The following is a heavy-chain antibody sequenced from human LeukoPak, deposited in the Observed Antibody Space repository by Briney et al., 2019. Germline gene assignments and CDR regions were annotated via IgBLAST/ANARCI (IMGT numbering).Heavy chain of an antibody. V-gene: IGHV1-3*01. CDR2: INAGNGNT. CDR1: GYTFTSFA. Sequence: GASVKVSCKASGYTFTSFAIHWVRQAPGQTLEWRGWINAGNGNTKFSQHFQGRVSITRDTSASTAYMELSYLRSEDTALYFCARSIVYSSDSDGGYYFDYWGQGTLVTVSS. CDR3: ARSIVYSSDSDGGYYFDY. J-gene: IGHJ4*02. D-gene: IGHD6-19*01.